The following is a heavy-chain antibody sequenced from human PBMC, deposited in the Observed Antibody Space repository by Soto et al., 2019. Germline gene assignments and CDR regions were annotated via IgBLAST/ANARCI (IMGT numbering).Heavy chain of an antibody. CDR1: GDSVSSNSAA. Sequence: PSQTLSLTCAISGDSVSSNSAAWNWIRQSPSRGLEWLGRTYYRSKWYNDYAVSVKSRITINPDTSKNQFSLQLNSVTPEDTAVYYCARDSGKEQQLVHYFDYWGQGTLVNVSS. V-gene: IGHV6-1*01. CDR3: ARDSGKEQQLVHYFDY. D-gene: IGHD6-13*01. J-gene: IGHJ4*02. CDR2: TYYRSKWYN.